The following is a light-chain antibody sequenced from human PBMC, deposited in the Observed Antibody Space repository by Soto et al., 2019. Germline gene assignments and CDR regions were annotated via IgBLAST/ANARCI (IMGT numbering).Light chain of an antibody. CDR3: QNTYHTPHT. CDR2: GAS. CDR1: QSISSS. Sequence: DIQMTQSPSSLSASVGDRVTITCRASQSISSSLNWYQQKSGKVPKLLIYGASNLQRGVPSKFRVSGSGTDFTLTISSLQPEDSATYYCQNTYHTPHTFGQGTQLEIK. V-gene: IGKV1-39*01. J-gene: IGKJ2*01.